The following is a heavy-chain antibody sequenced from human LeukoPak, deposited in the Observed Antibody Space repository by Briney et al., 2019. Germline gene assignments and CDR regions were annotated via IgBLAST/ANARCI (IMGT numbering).Heavy chain of an antibody. D-gene: IGHD3-22*01. Sequence: GGSLRLSCTASGFTFNDYAMNWVRQSPGMRPEWLSTLSGSGGSSYYANSVRGRFTISRDNSKNTLFLQMHNLRAEDTAVYYCAKDPHVGSSGYYQYYFDYWGRGTLVTVSS. CDR1: GFTFNDYA. CDR3: AKDPHVGSSGYYQYYFDY. V-gene: IGHV3-23*01. J-gene: IGHJ4*02. CDR2: LSGSGGSS.